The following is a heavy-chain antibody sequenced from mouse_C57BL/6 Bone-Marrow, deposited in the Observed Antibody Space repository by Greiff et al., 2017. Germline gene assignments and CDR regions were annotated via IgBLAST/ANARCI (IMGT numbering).Heavy chain of an antibody. V-gene: IGHV1-55*01. CDR3: ARDADDNWYFDV. CDR2: IYPGSGST. J-gene: IGHJ1*03. CDR1: GYTFTSYW. Sequence: QVQLQQPGAELVKPGASVKMSCKASGYTFTSYWINWVKQRPGQGLEWIGDIYPGSGSTNYNEKFKSKATLTVDTSSSTAYMQLSSLTSEDSAVFCCARDADDNWYFDVWGTGTTVTVSS.